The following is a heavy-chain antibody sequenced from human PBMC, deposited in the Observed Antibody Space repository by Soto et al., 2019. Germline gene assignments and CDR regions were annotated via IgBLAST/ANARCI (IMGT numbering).Heavy chain of an antibody. V-gene: IGHV4-59*13. Sequence: SETLSVPCTVSGGSIRSTYWSWFRKTRGKGLKGTGYTYYSGSTNYNPSLKIPVTISVDTAKNQFSLKLSSVTAADTSAYHCARASVVVSAHHWFDAWGQGTLVTVAS. CDR2: TYYSGST. D-gene: IGHD2-15*01. CDR3: ARASVVVSAHHWFDA. J-gene: IGHJ5*02. CDR1: GGSIRSTY.